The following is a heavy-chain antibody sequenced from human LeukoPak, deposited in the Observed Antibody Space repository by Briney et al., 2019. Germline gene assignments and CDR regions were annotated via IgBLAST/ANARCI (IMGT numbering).Heavy chain of an antibody. CDR1: GFTFSSYW. Sequence: PGGSLRLSCAASGFTFSSYWMSWVRQAPGKGLEWVANIKQDGSEKYYVDSVKGRFTISRDNAKNSLYLQMNSLRAEDTAVYYCAREHHMVRGPPGHWGQGTLVTVSS. CDR3: AREHHMVRGPPGH. D-gene: IGHD3-10*01. CDR2: IKQDGSEK. J-gene: IGHJ4*02. V-gene: IGHV3-7*01.